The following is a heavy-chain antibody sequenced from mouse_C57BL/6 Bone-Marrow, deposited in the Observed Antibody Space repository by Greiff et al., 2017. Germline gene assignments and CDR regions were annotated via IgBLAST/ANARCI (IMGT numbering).Heavy chain of an antibody. CDR3: AGSYYGSSYDWYFEV. D-gene: IGHD1-1*01. CDR2: ISYSGST. CDR1: GYSITSGYD. Sequence: EVQLQQSGPGMVKPSQSLSLTCTVTGYSITSGYDWHWIRHFPGNKLEWMGFISYSGSTNYNPSLKSRIPITPDTSKNHFFLKLNSVTTEDTTTYYCAGSYYGSSYDWYFEVWGTGTTVTVSS. V-gene: IGHV3-1*01. J-gene: IGHJ1*03.